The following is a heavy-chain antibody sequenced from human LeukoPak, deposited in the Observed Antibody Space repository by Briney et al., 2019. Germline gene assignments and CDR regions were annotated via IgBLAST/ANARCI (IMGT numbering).Heavy chain of an antibody. J-gene: IGHJ3*02. CDR1: GFTFSSYA. V-gene: IGHV3-30-3*01. CDR2: ISYDGSNK. Sequence: GGSLRLSCAASGFTFSSYAMHWVRQAPGKGLEWVAVISYDGSNKYYADSVKGRFTISRDNSKNTLYLQMNSLRAEDTAVYYCARDQTAMANSRAFDIWGQGTTVTVSS. D-gene: IGHD5-24*01. CDR3: ARDQTAMANSRAFDI.